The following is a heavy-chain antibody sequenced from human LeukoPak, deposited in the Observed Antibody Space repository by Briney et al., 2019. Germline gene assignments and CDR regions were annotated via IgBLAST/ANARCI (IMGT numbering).Heavy chain of an antibody. CDR2: VNPNSGGT. J-gene: IGHJ4*02. V-gene: IGHV1-2*02. CDR3: ARHKLQASFDY. Sequence: GASVKVSCTGSVYTFTSYYMHWVRHGPAQGLVWVWWVNPNSGGTNYAHKFQGRITITRDTSISTAYMELSRLRSDDTAVCYCARHKLQASFDYWGQGTLVTVSS. CDR1: VYTFTSYY.